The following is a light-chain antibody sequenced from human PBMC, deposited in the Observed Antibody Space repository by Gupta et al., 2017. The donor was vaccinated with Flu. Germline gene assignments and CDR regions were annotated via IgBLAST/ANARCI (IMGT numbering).Light chain of an antibody. CDR1: SSNIARNY. CDR3: DTLDNTLSAVV. J-gene: IGLJ2*01. CDR2: ENN. V-gene: IGLV1-51*01. Sequence: VTISCSGSSSNIARNYVSWYQHLPGPAPKLLIYENNQRPSGFPDRFSGSKSDTSATLAIAGLQTGDKADYYYDTLDNTLSAVVFGGGTKLTVL.